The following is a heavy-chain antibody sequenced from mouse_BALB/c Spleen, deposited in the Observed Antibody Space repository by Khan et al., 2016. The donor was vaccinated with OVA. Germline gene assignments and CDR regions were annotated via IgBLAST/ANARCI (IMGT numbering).Heavy chain of an antibody. D-gene: IGHD6-1*01. V-gene: IGHV1-7*01. CDR2: INPSSGYT. Sequence: QVQLQQSGAELAKPGASVKMSCKASGYTFTSYWMHWVKQRPGQGLEWIGYINPSSGYTEYNQNFKDKATLTADKSSSTAYMQLSSLTSEDSAVYYCPRYRIASWGQVTTLTVSS. CDR3: PRYRIAS. CDR1: GYTFTSYW. J-gene: IGHJ2*01.